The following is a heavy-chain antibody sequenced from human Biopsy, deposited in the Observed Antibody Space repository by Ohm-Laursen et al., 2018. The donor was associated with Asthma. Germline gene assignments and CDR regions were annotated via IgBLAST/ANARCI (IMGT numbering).Heavy chain of an antibody. J-gene: IGHJ3*02. CDR2: IDAGNANT. CDR3: ARTYYEFLTGQVNDAFDI. CDR1: GYTFISYA. D-gene: IGHD3-9*01. Sequence: SAYASRQASGYTFISYAIHWVRQAPGHRLEWMGWIDAGNANTKHTQKFQGRVTITRDTSASTAYMELSSLRSEDTAVYYCARTYYEFLTGQVNDAFDIWGQGTMVTVSS. V-gene: IGHV1-3*01.